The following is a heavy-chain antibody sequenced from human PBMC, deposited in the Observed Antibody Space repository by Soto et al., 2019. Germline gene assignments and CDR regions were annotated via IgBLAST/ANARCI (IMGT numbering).Heavy chain of an antibody. CDR1: GFTFSSYA. V-gene: IGHV3-23*01. CDR2: ISGSGGST. Sequence: GESLKISCAAYGFTFSSYAMSWVRQAPGKGLEWVSAISGSGGSTYYADSVKGRFTISRDNSKNTLYLQMNSLRAEDTGVYYCAKKIVVVPAAMEGWFDPWGQGTLVTVSS. CDR3: AKKIVVVPAAMEGWFDP. D-gene: IGHD2-2*01. J-gene: IGHJ5*02.